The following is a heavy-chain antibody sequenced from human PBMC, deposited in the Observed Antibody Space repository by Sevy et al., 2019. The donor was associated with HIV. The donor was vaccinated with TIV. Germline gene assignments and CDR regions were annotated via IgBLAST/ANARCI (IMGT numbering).Heavy chain of an antibody. J-gene: IGHJ2*01. CDR2: IIPIFGTA. V-gene: IGHV1-69*06. CDR3: ASDGATTGEFRWYFDL. D-gene: IGHD3-16*01. CDR1: GGTFSSYA. Sequence: ASVKVSCKASGGTFSSYAISWVRQAPGQGLEWMGGIIPIFGTANYAQKFQGRVTITADKSTSTAYMELSSLRSEDTAVYYCASDGATTGEFRWYFDLWGRGTLVTVSS.